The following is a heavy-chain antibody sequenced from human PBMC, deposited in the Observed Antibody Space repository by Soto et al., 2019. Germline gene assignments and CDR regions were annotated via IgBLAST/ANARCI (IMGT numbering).Heavy chain of an antibody. J-gene: IGHJ5*02. CDR2: IIPIFGTA. CDR1: GGTFSSYA. D-gene: IGHD2-2*01. Sequence: SVKVSCKASGGTFSSYAISWVRQAPGQGLEWMGGIIPIFGTANYAQKFQGRVTITADESTSTAYMELSSLRSEDTAVYYCARGGVVPAAMMRNCFDPWGQGTLVTVSS. CDR3: ARGGVVPAAMMRNCFDP. V-gene: IGHV1-69*13.